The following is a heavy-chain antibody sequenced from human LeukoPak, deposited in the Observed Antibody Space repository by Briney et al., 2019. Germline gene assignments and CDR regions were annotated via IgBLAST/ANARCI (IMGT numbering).Heavy chain of an antibody. J-gene: IGHJ6*02. CDR3: ARTNYYDSSGSQGPGTFYYGLDV. Sequence: ASVTVSCKASGGTFNSYGITWVRQAPGQGREWMGRVIPILAISNYAQMFQDRVTITADKSTSTAYMELSSLRSEDTAVYFCARTNYYDSSGSQGPGTFYYGLDVWGQGTTVTVSS. D-gene: IGHD3-22*01. CDR1: GGTFNSYG. CDR2: VIPILAIS. V-gene: IGHV1-69*04.